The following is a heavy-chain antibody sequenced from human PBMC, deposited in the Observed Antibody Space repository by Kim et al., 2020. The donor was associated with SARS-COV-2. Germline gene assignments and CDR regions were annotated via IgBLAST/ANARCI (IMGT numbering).Heavy chain of an antibody. D-gene: IGHD2-15*01. CDR2: IHWDDDK. CDR1: GFSLTTTGVG. CDR3: AHRLATGYCSGDSCYTFLPFDY. J-gene: IGHJ4*02. Sequence: SGPTLVNPTQTLTLTCTFSGFSLTTTGVGVGWIRQPPGKALEWLAFIHWDDDKRYSPSLRSRLTITKDTSKNQVVLTMTNMDPVDTATYFCAHRLATGYCSGDSCYTFLPFDYWGPGTLVTVSS. V-gene: IGHV2-5*02.